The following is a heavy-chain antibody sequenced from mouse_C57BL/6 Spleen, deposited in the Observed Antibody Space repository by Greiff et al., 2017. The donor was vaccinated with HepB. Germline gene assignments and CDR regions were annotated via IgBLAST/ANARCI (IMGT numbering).Heavy chain of an antibody. J-gene: IGHJ1*03. V-gene: IGHV1-52*01. CDR1: GYTFTSYW. CDR3: AKEGKVYDGYYDWYFDV. D-gene: IGHD2-3*01. Sequence: QVQLQQPGAELVRPGSSVKLSCKASGYTFTSYWMHWVKQRPIQGLEWIGNIDPSDSETHYNQKFKDKATLTVDKSSSTAYMQLSSLTSEDSAVYYWAKEGKVYDGYYDWYFDVWGTGTTVTVSS. CDR2: IDPSDSET.